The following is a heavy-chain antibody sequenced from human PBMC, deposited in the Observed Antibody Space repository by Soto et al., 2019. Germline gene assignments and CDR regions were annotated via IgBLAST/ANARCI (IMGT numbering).Heavy chain of an antibody. Sequence: QVHLVESGGGVVQPGGSLRLSCAGSGFTFSEYGMHWVRQAPGKGLEWVAVLWYDGSGEYYTDSVRGRFTISRVNSKNTLYLQMNNLRGEDSGVYYCARDSVRFLEHFSKDYFDYWGQGTRVTVSS. CDR2: LWYDGSGE. J-gene: IGHJ4*02. D-gene: IGHD3-10*02. V-gene: IGHV3-33*08. CDR3: ARDSVRFLEHFSKDYFDY. CDR1: GFTFSEYG.